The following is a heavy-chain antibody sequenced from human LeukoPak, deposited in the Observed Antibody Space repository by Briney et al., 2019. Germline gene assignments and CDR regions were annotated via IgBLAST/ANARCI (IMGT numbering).Heavy chain of an antibody. J-gene: IGHJ3*02. CDR2: TNPNSGNT. Sequence: ASVKVSCKASGYTFTSYDIHWVRQATGQGLEWMGWTNPNSGNTNYAQKFQGRVTMTRNTSISTAYMELSSLRSEDTAVYYCARWYYYGSGTGNDAFDIWGQGTMVTVSS. D-gene: IGHD3-10*01. CDR3: ARWYYYGSGTGNDAFDI. V-gene: IGHV1-8*01. CDR1: GYTFTSYD.